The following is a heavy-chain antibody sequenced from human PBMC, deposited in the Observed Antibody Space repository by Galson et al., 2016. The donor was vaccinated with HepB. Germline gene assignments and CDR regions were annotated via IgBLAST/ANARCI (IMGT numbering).Heavy chain of an antibody. CDR3: YCHSTGYGDH. CDR2: IGYSAAHT. CDR1: GFTFSAYA. Sequence: SLRLSCAASGFTFSAYAMSWVRQAPGKGLEWVAGIGYSAAHTYYADSVKGRFTISRDNSKNTLYLQMNSLRADDTAVYYFYCHSTGYGDHWGQGTLVTASS. D-gene: IGHD6-25*01. J-gene: IGHJ4*02. V-gene: IGHV3-23*01.